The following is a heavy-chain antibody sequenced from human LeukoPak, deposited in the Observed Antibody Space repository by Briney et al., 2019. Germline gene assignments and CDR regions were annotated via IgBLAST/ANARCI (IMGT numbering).Heavy chain of an antibody. CDR2: ISYDGSNK. J-gene: IGHJ4*02. V-gene: IGHV3-30*18. CDR3: AKARGSMIVVVITGPPDRLDY. CDR1: GFTFSSYG. D-gene: IGHD3-22*01. Sequence: GGSLRLSCAASGFTFSSYGMHWVRQAPGKGLEWVAVISYDGSNKYYADSVKGRFTISRDNSKNTLYLQMNSLRAEDTAVYYCAKARGSMIVVVITGPPDRLDYWGQGTLVTVSS.